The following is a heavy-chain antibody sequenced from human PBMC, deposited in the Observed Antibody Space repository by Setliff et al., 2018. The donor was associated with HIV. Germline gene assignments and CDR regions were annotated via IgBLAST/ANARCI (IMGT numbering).Heavy chain of an antibody. CDR1: GGSVSSGSYY. J-gene: IGHJ4*02. V-gene: IGHV4-61*01. CDR2: IYYSGST. D-gene: IGHD6-25*01. CDR3: ARYSPRGYTLTGPY. Sequence: PSETLSLTCTVSGGSVSSGSYYWSWIRQPPGKGLEWIGYIYYSGSTQHNPSLKSRGTISLDTSKNQFSLKLTSVTAADTAVYYCARYSPRGYTLTGPYWGQGTLVTVSS.